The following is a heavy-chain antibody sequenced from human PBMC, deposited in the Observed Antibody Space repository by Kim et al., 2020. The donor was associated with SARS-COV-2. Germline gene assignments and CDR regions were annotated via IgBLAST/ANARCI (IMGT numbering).Heavy chain of an antibody. Sequence: SETLSLTCTVSGGSISSYYWSWIRQPPGKGLEWIGYIYYSGSTNYNPSLKSRVTISVDTSKNQFSLKLSSVTAADTAVYYCAREREVVMDDAFDIWGQGTMVTVSS. CDR3: AREREVVMDDAFDI. D-gene: IGHD3-22*01. J-gene: IGHJ3*02. V-gene: IGHV4-59*13. CDR1: GGSISSYY. CDR2: IYYSGST.